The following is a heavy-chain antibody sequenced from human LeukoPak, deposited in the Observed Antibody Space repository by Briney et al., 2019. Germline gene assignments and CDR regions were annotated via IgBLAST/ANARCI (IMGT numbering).Heavy chain of an antibody. J-gene: IGHJ6*03. V-gene: IGHV1-69*13. CDR1: GGTFSSYA. CDR3: ARVGNANYYYYYYMDV. D-gene: IGHD1-26*01. CDR2: IIPIFGTA. Sequence: SVKVSCKASGGTFSSYAISWVRQAPGQGLEWMGGIIPIFGTANYAQKFQGRVTITADESTSTAYMELSSLRSEDTAVYHCARVGNANYYYYYYMDVWGKGTTVTVSS.